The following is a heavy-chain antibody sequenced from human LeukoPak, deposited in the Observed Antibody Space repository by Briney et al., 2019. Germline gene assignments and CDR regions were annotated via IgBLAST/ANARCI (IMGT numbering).Heavy chain of an antibody. V-gene: IGHV4-34*01. CDR2: INHSGST. D-gene: IGHD3-9*01. CDR1: GGSFSGYY. J-gene: IGHJ4*02. Sequence: PSETLSLTCAVYGGSFSGYYWSWIRQPPGKGLEWIGEINHSGSTNYNPSLKSRVTISVDTSKNQFSLKLSSVTAADTAVYYCAGLTYYDILTGHFFDYWGQGTLVTVSS. CDR3: AGLTYYDILTGHFFDY.